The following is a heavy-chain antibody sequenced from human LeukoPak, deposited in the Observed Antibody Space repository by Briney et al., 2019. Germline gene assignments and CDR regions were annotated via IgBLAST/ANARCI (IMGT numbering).Heavy chain of an antibody. CDR2: INPSGGST. CDR1: GYTFTSYY. J-gene: IGHJ6*02. Sequence: ASVKVSCKASGYTFTSYYMHWVRQGPGQGLEWMGIINPSGGSTSYAQKFQGRVTMTRDTSTSTVYMELSSLRSEDTAVYYCARDRRGGYDWQDGMDVWGQGTTVTVSS. CDR3: ARDRRGGYDWQDGMDV. V-gene: IGHV1-46*01. D-gene: IGHD5-12*01.